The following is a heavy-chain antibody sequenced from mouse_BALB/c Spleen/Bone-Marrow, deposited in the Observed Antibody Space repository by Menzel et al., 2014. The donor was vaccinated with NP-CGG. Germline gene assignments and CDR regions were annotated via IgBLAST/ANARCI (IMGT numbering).Heavy chain of an antibody. Sequence: EVKLMESGGGLVKPGGSLKLSCAASGFVFSSYDMSWVRQTPEKRLEWVAYISSGGGSTYYPDTVKGRFTISRDNAKNTLYLQMSSLKSEDTAMYYCAREVLRDYFDYWGQGTTLTVSS. CDR2: ISSGGGST. CDR3: AREVLRDYFDY. D-gene: IGHD1-1*01. J-gene: IGHJ2*01. V-gene: IGHV5-12-1*01. CDR1: GFVFSSYD.